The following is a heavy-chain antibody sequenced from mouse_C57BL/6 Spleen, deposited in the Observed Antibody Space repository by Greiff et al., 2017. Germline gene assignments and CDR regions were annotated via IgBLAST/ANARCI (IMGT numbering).Heavy chain of an antibody. CDR3: ATYYYGSSGAMDY. Sequence: VQLQQSGPELVKPGASVKISCKASGYAFSSSWMNWVKQRPGKGLEWIGRIYPGDGDTNYNGKFKGKATLSADKSSSTAYMQLSSLTSEDSAVYFCATYYYGSSGAMDYWGQGTSVTVSS. CDR2: IYPGDGDT. J-gene: IGHJ4*01. D-gene: IGHD1-1*01. V-gene: IGHV1-82*01. CDR1: GYAFSSSW.